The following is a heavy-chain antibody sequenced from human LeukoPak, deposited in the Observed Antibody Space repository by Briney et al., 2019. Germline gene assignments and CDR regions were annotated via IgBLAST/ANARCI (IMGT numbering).Heavy chain of an antibody. CDR2: VIPLFGTA. CDR3: ARGWDYDSGGRPTAYVY. V-gene: IGHV1-69*13. Sequence: SVKVSCKASGGTFSNYAINWVRQAPGPGLEWMGGVIPLFGTANYAQKFQGRVTITADESTSTVYMELKSLKSEDTAVYYCARGWDYDSGGRPTAYVYWGQGTLVTVSS. CDR1: GGTFSNYA. D-gene: IGHD3-22*01. J-gene: IGHJ4*02.